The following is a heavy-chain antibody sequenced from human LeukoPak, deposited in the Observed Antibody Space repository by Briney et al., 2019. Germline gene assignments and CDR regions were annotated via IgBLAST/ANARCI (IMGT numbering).Heavy chain of an antibody. Sequence: GGSLRLSCAASGFTFSSSSMHWVRQAPGKGLEYVSGISSNGRGTYSANSVKGRFTISRDNSQNTVSLQVNNLRIEDTALYYCAKTSLSDASGHYYYMDVWGKGTTVTVSS. CDR3: AKTSLSDASGHYYYMDV. CDR2: ISSNGRGT. V-gene: IGHV3-64*01. D-gene: IGHD3-3*01. CDR1: GFTFSSSS. J-gene: IGHJ6*03.